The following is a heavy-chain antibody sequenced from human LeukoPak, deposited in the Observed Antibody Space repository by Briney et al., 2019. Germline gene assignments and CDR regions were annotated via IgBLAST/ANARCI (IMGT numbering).Heavy chain of an antibody. Sequence: SETLSLTCTVSGGSISSYYWSWIRQPPGRGLEWIGYIYYSGSTNYNPSLKSRVTISVDTSKNQFSLKLSSVTAADTAVYYCARDGYASYFDYWGQGTLVTVSS. D-gene: IGHD5-12*01. CDR3: ARDGYASYFDY. V-gene: IGHV4-59*01. CDR2: IYYSGST. CDR1: GGSISSYY. J-gene: IGHJ4*02.